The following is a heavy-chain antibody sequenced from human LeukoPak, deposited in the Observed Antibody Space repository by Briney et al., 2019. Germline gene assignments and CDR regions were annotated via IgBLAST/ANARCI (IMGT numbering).Heavy chain of an antibody. CDR1: EYSFTSYW. D-gene: IGHD6-19*01. V-gene: IGHV5-51*01. CDR2: IYTGDADI. CDR3: AISVAGTGGYYYYYGMDV. Sequence: GESLKISCKGSEYSFTSYWIGWVRQMHGKGLGWMGIIYTGDADISYSPSCQGQVTISADKSISTAYLQWSSLKASDTAMYYCAISVAGTGGYYYYYGMDVWGKGTTVTVPS. J-gene: IGHJ6*04.